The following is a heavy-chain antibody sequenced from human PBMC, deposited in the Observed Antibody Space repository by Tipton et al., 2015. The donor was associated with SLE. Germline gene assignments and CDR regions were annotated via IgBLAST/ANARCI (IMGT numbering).Heavy chain of an antibody. Sequence: TLSLTCTVSGGSISSGSYYWSWIRQPPGKGLEWIGYIYYSGSTNYNPSLKSRVTISVDTSKNQFSLKLRSVTAADTAVYYCARLVAVAVYWYFDLWGRGTLVTVSS. CDR3: ARLVAVAVYWYFDL. J-gene: IGHJ2*01. D-gene: IGHD6-19*01. CDR1: GGSISSGSYY. V-gene: IGHV4-61*01. CDR2: IYYSGST.